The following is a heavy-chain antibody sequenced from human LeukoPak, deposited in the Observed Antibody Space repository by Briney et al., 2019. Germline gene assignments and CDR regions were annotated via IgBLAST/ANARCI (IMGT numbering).Heavy chain of an antibody. CDR3: ARAVISADSN. J-gene: IGHJ4*02. CDR1: GFTFSSYW. D-gene: IGHD2-2*01. V-gene: IGHV3-7*01. Sequence: GGSLRLSCAASGFTFSSYWVSWVRQAPGKGLEWVATIKQDGSEKYYVDSVRGRFTISRDNAKNSLYLQMNSLRVEDTAVYYCARAVISADSNWGRGTLVTVSS. CDR2: IKQDGSEK.